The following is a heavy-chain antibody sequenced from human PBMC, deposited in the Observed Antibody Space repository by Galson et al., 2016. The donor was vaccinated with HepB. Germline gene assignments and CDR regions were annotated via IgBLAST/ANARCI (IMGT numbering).Heavy chain of an antibody. CDR2: IRSDGSNE. CDR1: GFTFSSFA. Sequence: SLRLSCAASGFTFSSFAMHWVRQAPGKGLEWVALIRSDGSNEYYADSVKGRFTISRDNYKNTVYLQMNSLSAEDTAVYYCARDSRQTGEGAFNLWGQGTMVTVSP. CDR3: ARDSRQTGEGAFNL. V-gene: IGHV3-33*01. J-gene: IGHJ3*01. D-gene: IGHD7-27*01.